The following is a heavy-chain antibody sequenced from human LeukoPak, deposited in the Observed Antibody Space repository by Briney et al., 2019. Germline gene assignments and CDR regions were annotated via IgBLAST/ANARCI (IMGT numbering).Heavy chain of an antibody. D-gene: IGHD3-3*01. CDR3: ARGSDFWSGYYPLHFDY. CDR2: INNDGSGT. J-gene: IGHJ4*02. CDR1: GFTFSSYW. V-gene: IGHV3-74*01. Sequence: GGSLRLSCAASGFTFSSYWMHWVRQAPGKGPVWVSRINNDGSGTTYADSVKGRFTISRDNAKNSLYLQMNSLRAEDTAVYYCARGSDFWSGYYPLHFDYWGQGTLVTVSS.